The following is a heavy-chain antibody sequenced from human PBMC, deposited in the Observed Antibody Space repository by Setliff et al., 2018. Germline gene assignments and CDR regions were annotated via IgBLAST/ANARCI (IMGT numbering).Heavy chain of an antibody. CDR1: GGSISSGSYY. V-gene: IGHV4-61*02. CDR3: ARGPVMIVATGYFDY. D-gene: IGHD3-22*01. J-gene: IGHJ4*02. CDR2: IYTSGST. Sequence: SETLSLTCTVSGGSISSGSYYWNWIRQPAGKGLEWIGRIYTSGSTNYNPSLKSRVTISVDTSKNQFSLKLSSVTAADTAVYYCARGPVMIVATGYFDYWGQGTLVTVSS.